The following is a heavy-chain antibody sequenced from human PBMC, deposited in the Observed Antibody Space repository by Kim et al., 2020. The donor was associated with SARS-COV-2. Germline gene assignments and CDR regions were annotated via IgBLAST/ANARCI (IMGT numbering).Heavy chain of an antibody. D-gene: IGHD2-15*01. V-gene: IGHV4-34*01. J-gene: IGHJ4*02. Sequence: SRSTNYNPSLKSRVTLSVDTAKNQFSLKLSSVTAADTAVYYCASGGGRNDYWAQGTLVTVSS. CDR3: ASGGGRNDY. CDR2: SRST.